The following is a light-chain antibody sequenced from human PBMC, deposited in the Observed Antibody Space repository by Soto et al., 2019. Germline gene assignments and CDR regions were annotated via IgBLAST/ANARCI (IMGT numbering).Light chain of an antibody. Sequence: PASVSFSPGESATLSCRASQSISRSDLAWYQHRPGQSPRLLIYAKSSRATGIPDRFTGGGAGTGFTLTISRLEPEDSAVYYCQQYGSSPTFGEGTKVDIK. CDR3: QQYGSSPT. J-gene: IGKJ4*01. CDR1: QSISRSD. V-gene: IGKV3-20*01. CDR2: AKS.